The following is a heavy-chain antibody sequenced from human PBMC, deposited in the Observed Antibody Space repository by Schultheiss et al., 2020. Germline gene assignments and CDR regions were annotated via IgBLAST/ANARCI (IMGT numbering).Heavy chain of an antibody. CDR2: VGAGEDTA. J-gene: IGHJ6*04. Sequence: GGSLRLSCAASGAIFGNYAVTWVRQAPGKGLEWVSAVGAGEDTASYADSVKGRFTISRDNSKNTLYLQMSSLRAEDTAVYYCARERSGGLLHYYYYGMDVWGKGTTVTVSS. CDR1: GAIFGNYA. CDR3: ARERSGGLLHYYYYGMDV. V-gene: IGHV3-23*01. D-gene: IGHD3-16*01.